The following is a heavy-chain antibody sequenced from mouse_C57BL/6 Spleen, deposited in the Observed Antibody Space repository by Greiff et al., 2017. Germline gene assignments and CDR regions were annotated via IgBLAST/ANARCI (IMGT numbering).Heavy chain of an antibody. CDR3: ARGMVTTWAMDY. CDR1: GYSITSGYY. D-gene: IGHD2-2*01. Sequence: EVQVVESGPGLVKPSQSLSLTCSVTGYSITSGYYWNWIRQFPGNKLEWMGYISYDGSNNYNPSLKNRISITRDTSKNQFFLKLNSVTTEDTATYYCARGMVTTWAMDYWGQGTSVTVSS. J-gene: IGHJ4*01. V-gene: IGHV3-6*01. CDR2: ISYDGSN.